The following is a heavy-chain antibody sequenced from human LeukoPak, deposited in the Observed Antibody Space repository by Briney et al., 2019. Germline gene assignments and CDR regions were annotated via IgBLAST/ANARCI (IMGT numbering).Heavy chain of an antibody. Sequence: GGSLRLSCAASGFTFDDYAMHWVRQAPGKGLEWVSLISWDGGSTYYADSVKDRFTISRDNAKNSLYLQMNSLRAEDTAGYYCARAPRDWYFDLWGRGTLVTVSS. CDR3: ARAPRDWYFDL. V-gene: IGHV3-43D*03. J-gene: IGHJ2*01. CDR2: ISWDGGST. CDR1: GFTFDDYA.